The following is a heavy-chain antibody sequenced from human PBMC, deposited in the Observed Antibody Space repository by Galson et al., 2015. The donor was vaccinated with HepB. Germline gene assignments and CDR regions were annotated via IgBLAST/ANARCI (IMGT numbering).Heavy chain of an antibody. Sequence: ETLSLTCTVSGGSISSSSYYWGWIRQPPGKGLEWIGSIYYSGSTYYNPSLKSRVTISVDTPKNQFSLKLSSVTAADTAVYYCAISSGWPFDYWGQGTLVTVSS. D-gene: IGHD6-19*01. CDR3: AISSGWPFDY. CDR1: GGSISSSSYY. CDR2: IYYSGST. J-gene: IGHJ4*02. V-gene: IGHV4-39*07.